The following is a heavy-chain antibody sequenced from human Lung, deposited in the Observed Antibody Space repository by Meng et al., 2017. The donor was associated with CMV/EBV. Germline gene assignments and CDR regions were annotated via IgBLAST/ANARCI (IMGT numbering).Heavy chain of an antibody. CDR1: GFIFHDYT. CDR2: INWNSGNI. D-gene: IGHD4-11*01. CDR3: AKDVVGAATTYYVDY. V-gene: IGHV3-9*01. Sequence: SXKISCTASGFIFHDYTMHWVRQVPGKGLEWVSGINWNSGNIFYADSVKGRFTISRDNAKNSLYLQMNSLRAEDTALYYCAKDVVGAATTYYVDYWGQGTLVTVSS. J-gene: IGHJ4*02.